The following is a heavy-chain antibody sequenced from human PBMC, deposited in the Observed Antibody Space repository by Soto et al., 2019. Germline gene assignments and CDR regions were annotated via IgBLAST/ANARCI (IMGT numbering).Heavy chain of an antibody. CDR1: GFTFSSYA. Sequence: QVQLVESGGGVVQPGRSLRLSCAASGFTFSSYAMHWVRQAPGKGLEWVAVISYDGSNKYYADSVKGRFTISRDNSKKTLYLQMNSRRAEATAVYDCASVAEGSYGLDYWGQGTLVTVSS. D-gene: IGHD5-18*01. CDR3: ASVAEGSYGLDY. V-gene: IGHV3-30-3*01. CDR2: ISYDGSNK. J-gene: IGHJ4*02.